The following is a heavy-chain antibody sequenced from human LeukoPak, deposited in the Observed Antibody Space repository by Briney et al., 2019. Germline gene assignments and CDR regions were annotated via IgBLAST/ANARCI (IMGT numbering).Heavy chain of an antibody. CDR1: GFTFSSYA. CDR3: AKEPNSGWYWGYYFDY. J-gene: IGHJ4*02. CDR2: ISGSGGST. V-gene: IGHV3-23*01. D-gene: IGHD6-19*01. Sequence: GSLRLSCAASGFTFSSYAMSWVRQAPGKGLEWVSAISGSGGSTYYADSVKGRFTISRDNSKNTLYLQMNSLRAEDTAVYYCAKEPNSGWYWGYYFDYWGQGTLVTVSS.